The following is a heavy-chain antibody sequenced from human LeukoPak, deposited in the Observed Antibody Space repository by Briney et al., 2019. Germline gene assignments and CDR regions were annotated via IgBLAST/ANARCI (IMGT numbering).Heavy chain of an antibody. V-gene: IGHV3-23*01. CDR1: GFTFTNYA. Sequence: PGGSLRLSCATSGFTFTNYAMSWLRQAPGKGLEWGSDLSGSASSTYYADSGKGRFTISRDNSKNTLYLQMNSLRGEDTAVFYCAKPDGDYVGQLDAIDIWGQGTMVTVSS. D-gene: IGHD4-17*01. J-gene: IGHJ3*02. CDR3: AKPDGDYVGQLDAIDI. CDR2: LSGSASST.